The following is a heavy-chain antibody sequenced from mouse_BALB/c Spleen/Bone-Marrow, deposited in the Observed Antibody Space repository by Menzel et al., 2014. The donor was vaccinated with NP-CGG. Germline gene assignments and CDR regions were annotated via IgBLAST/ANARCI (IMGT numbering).Heavy chain of an antibody. D-gene: IGHD4-1*01. V-gene: IGHV7-1*02. J-gene: IGHJ2*01. Sequence: EVQLVESGGGLVQPGGSLRLSCAPSGFAFSDFYMEWVRQPPGKRLEWIAASRNKRNDYTTEYSASVKGRFIVSRDTSQSILYLQMNALRAEDTAICYCARDAGRGNFDYWGQGTTLTVSS. CDR2: SRNKRNDYTT. CDR1: GFAFSDFY. CDR3: ARDAGRGNFDY.